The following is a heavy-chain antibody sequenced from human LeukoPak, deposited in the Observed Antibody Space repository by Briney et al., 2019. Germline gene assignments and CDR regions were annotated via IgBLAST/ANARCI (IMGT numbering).Heavy chain of an antibody. D-gene: IGHD3-22*01. CDR1: GASINTAACY. CDR2: LNTGGST. V-gene: IGHV4-61*02. J-gene: IGHJ6*03. CDR3: AKDSAGGYYDSSGFGSYYYMDV. Sequence: TPSETLSLTCTVSGASINTAACYWTWIRQPAGKGLEWIGRLNTGGSTTYNPSLKSRVTISVDTSKNQFSLKLTSMTAADTAVYYCAKDSAGGYYDSSGFGSYYYMDVWGTGTTVTVSS.